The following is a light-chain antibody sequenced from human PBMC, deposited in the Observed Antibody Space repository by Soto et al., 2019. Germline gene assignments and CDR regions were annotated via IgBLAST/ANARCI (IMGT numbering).Light chain of an antibody. CDR1: QSVSSN. CDR3: QQYNNWPPGPGIT. CDR2: GAS. V-gene: IGKV3D-15*01. J-gene: IGKJ5*01. Sequence: EIVMTQSPATLSVSPGERATLSCRASQSVSSNLAWYQQKPGQAPRLLIYGASTRATGIPARFSGSGSGTEFTLTISSLQSEDFAVYYCQQYNNWPPGPGITFGQGTRLEIK.